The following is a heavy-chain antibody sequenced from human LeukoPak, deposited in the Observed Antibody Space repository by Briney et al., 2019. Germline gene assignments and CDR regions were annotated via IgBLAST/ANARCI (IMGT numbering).Heavy chain of an antibody. CDR3: ARDMAASRYDAFDI. CDR1: GGSISSYY. Sequence: SETLSLTCTVSGGSISSYYWSWIRQPPGKGLEWIGYIYYSGSTNYNPSLKSRVTISVDTSKNQFSLKLSSVTAADTAVYYCARDMAASRYDAFDIWGQGTMVTVSS. J-gene: IGHJ3*02. V-gene: IGHV4-59*12. D-gene: IGHD5-24*01. CDR2: IYYSGST.